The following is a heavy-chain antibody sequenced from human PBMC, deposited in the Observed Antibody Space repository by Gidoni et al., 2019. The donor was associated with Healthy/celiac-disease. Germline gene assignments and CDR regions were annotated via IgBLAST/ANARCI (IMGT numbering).Heavy chain of an antibody. CDR2: INPSGGSK. V-gene: IGHV1-46*01. Sequence: QVQLVQSGAEVKTPGASVKVSCKASGYTFTSYYMHWGRQAPGQGLEWMGIINPSGGSKSYAKKFQGRVTMTRDTSTSTVYMELSSLRSEDTAVYYCARPKMTTVTTGGPWSYFDYWGQGTLVTVSS. CDR1: GYTFTSYY. CDR3: ARPKMTTVTTGGPWSYFDY. J-gene: IGHJ4*02. D-gene: IGHD4-17*01.